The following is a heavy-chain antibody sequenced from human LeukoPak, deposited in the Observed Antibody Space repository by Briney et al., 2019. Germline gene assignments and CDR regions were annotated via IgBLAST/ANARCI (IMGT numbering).Heavy chain of an antibody. D-gene: IGHD3-22*01. V-gene: IGHV3-74*01. CDR2: INSDGSST. Sequence: GGSLRLSCAASGFTFNTYFLHWVRQAPGKGLWWVSRINSDGSSTTYADSVKGRFTISRDNAKNTLYLQMNSLRAEDTAVYYCASGAASSFYYTLGYWGQGILVTVSS. CDR1: GFTFNTYF. CDR3: ASGAASSFYYTLGY. J-gene: IGHJ4*02.